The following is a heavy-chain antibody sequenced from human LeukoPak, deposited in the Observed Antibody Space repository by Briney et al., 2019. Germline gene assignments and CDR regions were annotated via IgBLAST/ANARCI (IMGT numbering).Heavy chain of an antibody. V-gene: IGHV3-48*01. CDR3: ARDVLTADSWPYFDY. D-gene: IGHD6-13*01. J-gene: IGHJ4*02. Sequence: GGSLRLSCAASGFTFSSYSMNWVRQAPGKGLEWVSYISSSNSIIFYADSVRGRFTISRDNAKNSLYLQMNSLRAEDTAVYYCARDVLTADSWPYFDYWGQGTLVTVSS. CDR1: GFTFSSYS. CDR2: ISSSNSII.